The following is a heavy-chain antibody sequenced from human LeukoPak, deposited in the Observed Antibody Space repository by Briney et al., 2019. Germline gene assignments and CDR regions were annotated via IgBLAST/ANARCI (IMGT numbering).Heavy chain of an antibody. J-gene: IGHJ4*02. V-gene: IGHV4-34*01. Sequence: SETLSLTCTVSGGSISSYYWSWIRQPPGKGLEWIGEINHSGSTNYNPSLKSRVTISVDTSKSQFSLKLSSVTAADTAVYYCARRLYYYDSSGYYYFDYWGQGTLVTVSS. CDR2: INHSGST. D-gene: IGHD3-22*01. CDR3: ARRLYYYDSSGYYYFDY. CDR1: GGSISSYY.